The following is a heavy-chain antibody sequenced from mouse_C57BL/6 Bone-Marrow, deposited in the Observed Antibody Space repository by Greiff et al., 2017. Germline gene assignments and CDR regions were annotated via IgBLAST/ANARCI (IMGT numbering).Heavy chain of an antibody. CDR3: SREGLYYGSSEAWFAY. Sequence: QVQLQQSGAELARPGASVTLSCKASGYTFTSYGISWVKQRTGQGLEWIGEIYPRSGTTYYNEQFKGKATLTADNSYSTAYTELSSLTSEDSAVYFGSREGLYYGSSEAWFAYWGQGTLVTVSA. J-gene: IGHJ3*01. CDR2: IYPRSGTT. V-gene: IGHV1-81*01. CDR1: GYTFTSYG. D-gene: IGHD1-1*01.